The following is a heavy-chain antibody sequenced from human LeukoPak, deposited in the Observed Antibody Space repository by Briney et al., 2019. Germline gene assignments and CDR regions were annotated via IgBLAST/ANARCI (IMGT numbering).Heavy chain of an antibody. Sequence: PSETLSLTCTVSGGSIKSYYWSWIRQPPGKGLEWIGYIYYSGSTNYNTSLKSRVTISLDTSKNQFSLKLSSVTAAETAVYYCVKLFQANTYTYCSDWGQGTLVTVSS. CDR3: VKLFQANTYTYCSD. V-gene: IGHV4-59*01. J-gene: IGHJ4*02. D-gene: IGHD5-18*01. CDR1: GGSIKSYY. CDR2: IYYSGST.